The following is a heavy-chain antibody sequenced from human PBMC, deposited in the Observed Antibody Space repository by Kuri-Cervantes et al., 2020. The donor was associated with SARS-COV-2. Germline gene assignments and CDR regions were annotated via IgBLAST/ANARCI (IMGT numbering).Heavy chain of an antibody. CDR2: INPDGSYT. CDR3: VRDGDHWNFDY. J-gene: IGHJ4*02. CDR1: GFTFSGHW. V-gene: IGHV3-74*01. Sequence: GESLKIYRAASGFTFSGHWIHWVRQAPGKGLVWVSRINPDGSYTNNADSVKGRFTLSRDNAKNMLFLQMNSLRAEDTAVYYCVRDGDHWNFDYWGQGTLVTVSS. D-gene: IGHD1-1*01.